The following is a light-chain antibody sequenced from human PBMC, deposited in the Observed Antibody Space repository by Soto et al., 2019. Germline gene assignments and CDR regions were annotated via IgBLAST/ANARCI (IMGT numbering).Light chain of an antibody. V-gene: IGKV3-20*01. CDR3: QQYGSSPPYT. Sequence: EIVLTQSPGTLSLSPGERATLSCRASHSVSSTYLAWYQQKPGQAPRLLLYGASSRATGIPDRFSGSESGTDFNLSISRLEADDCAVYYCQQYGSSPPYTFGQGTKLEIK. CDR1: HSVSSTY. J-gene: IGKJ2*01. CDR2: GAS.